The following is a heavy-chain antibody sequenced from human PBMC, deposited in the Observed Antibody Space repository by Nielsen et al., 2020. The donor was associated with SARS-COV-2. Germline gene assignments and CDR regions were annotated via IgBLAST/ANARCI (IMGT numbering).Heavy chain of an antibody. V-gene: IGHV3-74*01. CDR3: ARDSPWGWFDP. J-gene: IGHJ5*02. CDR2: INSDGSST. Sequence: GESLKISCAASGFTFSSYWIHWVRQAPGKGLVWVSRINSDGSSTSYADSVKGRFTISRDNAKNTLYLQMNSLRAEDTAVYYCARDSPWGWFDPWGQGTLVTVSS. CDR1: GFTFSSYW. D-gene: IGHD7-27*01.